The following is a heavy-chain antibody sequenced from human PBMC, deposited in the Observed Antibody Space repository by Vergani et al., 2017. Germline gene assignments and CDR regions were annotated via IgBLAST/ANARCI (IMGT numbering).Heavy chain of an antibody. J-gene: IGHJ4*02. CDR3: ARQQQLVRYGY. V-gene: IGHV4-34*01. CDR2: INHSGST. D-gene: IGHD6-13*01. Sequence: QVQLQQWGAGLLKPSETLSLTCAVYGGSFSGYYWSWIRQPPGKGLEWIGEINHSGSTNYNPSLKSRVTISVDTSKNQFSLKLSSVTAADTAVYYCARQQQLVRYGYWGQGTLVTVSS. CDR1: GGSFSGYY.